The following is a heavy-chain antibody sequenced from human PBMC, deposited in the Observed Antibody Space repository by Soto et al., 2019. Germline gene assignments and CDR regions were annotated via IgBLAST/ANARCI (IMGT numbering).Heavy chain of an antibody. V-gene: IGHV5-51*01. CDR2: IYPGDSDT. D-gene: IGHD2-2*03. CDR3: ARQAGYCSSTSCYSYGWFDP. CDR1: GYSFTSYW. Sequence: GESLKISCKGSGYSFTSYWIGWVRQMPGKGLEWMGIIYPGDSDTRYSPSFQGQVTISADKSISTAYLQWSSLKASDTAMYYCARQAGYCSSTSCYSYGWFDPWGQGTPVTVSS. J-gene: IGHJ5*02.